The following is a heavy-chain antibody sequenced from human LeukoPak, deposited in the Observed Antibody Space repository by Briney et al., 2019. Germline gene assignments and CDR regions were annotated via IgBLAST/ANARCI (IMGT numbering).Heavy chain of an antibody. CDR3: ARVRSSSWNPFDY. V-gene: IGHV4-34*01. Sequence: SETLSLTCAVYGGSFSGYYWSWIRQPPGKGLEWIGEINHSGSTNYNPSLKSRVTISVDTSKNRFSLKLSSVTAADTAVYYCARVRSSSWNPFDYWGQGTLVTVSS. J-gene: IGHJ4*02. D-gene: IGHD6-13*01. CDR1: GGSFSGYY. CDR2: INHSGST.